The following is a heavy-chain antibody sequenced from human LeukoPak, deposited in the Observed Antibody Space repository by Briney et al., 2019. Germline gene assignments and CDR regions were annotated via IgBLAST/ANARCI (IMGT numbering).Heavy chain of an antibody. J-gene: IGHJ4*02. V-gene: IGHV1-46*01. CDR1: GYTFTSYY. Sequence: ASVKVSCKASGYTFTSYYMHWVRQAPGQGLEWMGIINPSGGSTSYAQKFQGRVTMTRDMSTSTIYMELSSLRSEDTAAYYCARDGGYCSSTSCYPDYWGQGTLVTVSS. CDR3: ARDGGYCSSTSCYPDY. CDR2: INPSGGST. D-gene: IGHD2-2*03.